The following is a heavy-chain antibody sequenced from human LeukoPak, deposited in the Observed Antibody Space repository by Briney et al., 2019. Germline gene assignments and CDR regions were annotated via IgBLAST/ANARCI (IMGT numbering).Heavy chain of an antibody. Sequence: GGSLRLSCAASGFTFSSYSMNWVRQAPGKGLEWVSYISSSSSTIYYADSVKGRFTISRDNAKNSLYLQMNSLRDEDTAVYYCARDRGPQGPEDDWLLAWGYWGQGTLVTVSS. J-gene: IGHJ4*02. D-gene: IGHD3-9*01. V-gene: IGHV3-48*02. CDR2: ISSSSSTI. CDR1: GFTFSSYS. CDR3: ARDRGPQGPEDDWLLAWGY.